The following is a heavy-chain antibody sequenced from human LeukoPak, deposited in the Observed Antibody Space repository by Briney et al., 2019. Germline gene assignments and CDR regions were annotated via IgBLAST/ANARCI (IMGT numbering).Heavy chain of an antibody. D-gene: IGHD1-26*01. CDR2: MNPNSGNS. CDR1: GYTFTNYD. Sequence: ASVKVSCKASGYTFTNYDINWVRQATGQGLEWVGWMNPNSGNSGYAQKFQGRVTMTEDTSTDTAYMELSSLRSEDTAVYYCAASGSYSGGGDYWGQGTLVTVSS. J-gene: IGHJ4*02. CDR3: AASGSYSGGGDY. V-gene: IGHV1-8*01.